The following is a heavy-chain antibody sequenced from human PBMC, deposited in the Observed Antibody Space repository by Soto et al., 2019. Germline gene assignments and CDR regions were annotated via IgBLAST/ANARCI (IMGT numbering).Heavy chain of an antibody. Sequence: GGSLRLSCAASGFTFSSYAMSWVRQAPGKGLEWVSAISGSGGSTYYADSVKGRFTISRDNSKNTLYLQMNSLRAEDTAVYYCASWGCSSTSCYRFGYGMDVWGPGTTVTV. V-gene: IGHV3-23*01. CDR3: ASWGCSSTSCYRFGYGMDV. D-gene: IGHD2-2*02. J-gene: IGHJ6*02. CDR2: ISGSGGST. CDR1: GFTFSSYA.